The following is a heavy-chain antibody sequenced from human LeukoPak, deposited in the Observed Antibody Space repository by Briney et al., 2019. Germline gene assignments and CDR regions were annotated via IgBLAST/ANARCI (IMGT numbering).Heavy chain of an antibody. CDR3: ARDYYDILTGYPQGMDV. Sequence: APVKVSCKASGYTFTSYAMHWVRQAPGQRLEWMGWINTGNGNTKYSQKFQGRVTITRDTSANTTYMELSSLRSEDTAVYYCARDYYDILTGYPQGMDVWGKGTTVTVSS. D-gene: IGHD3-9*01. CDR2: INTGNGNT. CDR1: GYTFTSYA. J-gene: IGHJ6*04. V-gene: IGHV1-3*04.